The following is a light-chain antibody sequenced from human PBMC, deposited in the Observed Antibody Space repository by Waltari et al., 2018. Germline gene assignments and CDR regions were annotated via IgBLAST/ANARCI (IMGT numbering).Light chain of an antibody. J-gene: IGLJ2*01. V-gene: IGLV2-14*01. CDR3: SSHRRDNVVV. CDR2: AVN. CDR1: SSDVGSYDY. Sequence: QSALTQPASVSGSPGQSITISCTGTSSDVGSYDYVSWYQQHPGKAPKVMIYAVNNLPSGVSNRFPGSQSGNTASLTISGLQAEDEADYFCSSHRRDNVVVFGGGTKLTVL.